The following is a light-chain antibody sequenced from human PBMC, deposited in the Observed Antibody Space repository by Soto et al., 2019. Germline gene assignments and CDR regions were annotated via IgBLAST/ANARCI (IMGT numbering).Light chain of an antibody. CDR2: GNS. CDR3: QSYDSSLSVWV. J-gene: IGLJ3*02. Sequence: QSVLTQPPSVSGAPGQRVTISCTGSSSNIGAGYDVHWYQQLPGTAPKLLIHGNSNRPSGVPDRFSGSKSGTSASLAITGLQAEDEADYYCQSYDSSLSVWVFGGGTKLTVL. V-gene: IGLV1-40*01. CDR1: SSNIGAGYD.